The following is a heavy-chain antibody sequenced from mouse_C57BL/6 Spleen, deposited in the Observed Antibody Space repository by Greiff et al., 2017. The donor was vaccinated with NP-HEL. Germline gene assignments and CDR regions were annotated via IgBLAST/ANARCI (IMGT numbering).Heavy chain of an antibody. Sequence: QVHVKQPGAELVRPGSSVKLSCKASGYTFTSYWMDWVKQRPGQGLEWIGNIYPSDSETHYNQKFKDKATLTVDKSSSTAYMQLSSLTSEDSAVYYCARWSTAQATFAYWGQGTLVTVSA. V-gene: IGHV1-61*01. CDR1: GYTFTSYW. CDR2: IYPSDSET. CDR3: ARWSTAQATFAY. J-gene: IGHJ3*01. D-gene: IGHD3-2*02.